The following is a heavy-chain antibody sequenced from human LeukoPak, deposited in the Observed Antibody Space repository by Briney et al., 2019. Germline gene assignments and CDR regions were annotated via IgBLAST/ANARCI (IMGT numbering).Heavy chain of an antibody. CDR1: GFTFSGYE. CDR2: ISVNGGAM. Sequence: PGGSLRLSCTASGFTFSGYEMTWARQAPGKGLEWMSYISVNGGAMHYADSVRGRFTTSRDDAKNSLYLHMNSLRVEDTAIYYCARKTDRLGVVGRDRYFDLWGRGTLITVSS. CDR3: ARKTDRLGVVGRDRYFDL. V-gene: IGHV3-48*03. D-gene: IGHD6-13*01. J-gene: IGHJ2*01.